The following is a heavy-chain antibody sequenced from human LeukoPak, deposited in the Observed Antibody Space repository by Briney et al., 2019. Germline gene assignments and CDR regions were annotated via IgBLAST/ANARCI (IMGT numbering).Heavy chain of an antibody. CDR1: GGSISSYY. D-gene: IGHD3-22*01. Sequence: SETLSVTCTVSGGSISSYYWSWIRQPPGKGLEWIGYTYTSGSTNYDPSLKSRVTISVDTSKNQFSLKLSSVTAADTAVYYCARGSSGYSYYYYYYYMDVWGKGTTVTVSS. V-gene: IGHV4-4*09. CDR2: TYTSGST. J-gene: IGHJ6*03. CDR3: ARGSSGYSYYYYYYYMDV.